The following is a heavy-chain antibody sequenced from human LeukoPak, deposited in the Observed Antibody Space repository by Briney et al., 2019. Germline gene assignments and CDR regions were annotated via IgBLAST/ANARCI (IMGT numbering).Heavy chain of an antibody. CDR1: GFTFSSYA. CDR3: ARDYGRSRDYGMDV. J-gene: IGHJ6*02. Sequence: GGSLRLSCAASGFTFSSYAMHWVRQAPGKGLVWVSRINSDGSSTTYADSVKGRFTISRDNAKNTLYLQMNSLRAEDTAVYYCARDYGRSRDYGMDVWGQGTTVTVSS. CDR2: INSDGSST. V-gene: IGHV3-74*03. D-gene: IGHD3-10*01.